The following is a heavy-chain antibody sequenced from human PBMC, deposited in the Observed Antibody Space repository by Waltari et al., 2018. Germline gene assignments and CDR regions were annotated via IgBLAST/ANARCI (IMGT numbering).Heavy chain of an antibody. V-gene: IGHV3-11*01. CDR1: GFTFRDNY. Sequence: QVQLVESGGGLVKPGGSLRLSCAAAGFTFRDNYMGWIRQAPGKGLEWVSYISRSGSTIYYADSVKGRFTISRDNAKKTLYLQMNSLRAEDTAIYYCARLPCSGDSCYYYYGLDVWGRGTTVTVSS. J-gene: IGHJ6*02. CDR2: ISRSGSTI. CDR3: ARLPCSGDSCYYYYGLDV. D-gene: IGHD2-15*01.